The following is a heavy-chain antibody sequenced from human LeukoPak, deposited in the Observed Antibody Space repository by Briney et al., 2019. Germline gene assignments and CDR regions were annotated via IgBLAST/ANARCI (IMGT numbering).Heavy chain of an antibody. D-gene: IGHD2-2*01. CDR3: ASTERCSTTCPLDY. J-gene: IGHJ4*02. CDR1: VGSFRGYF. Sequence: PAETLSLTCAVSVGSFRGYFWSRIRQRPGQGRECGGEINHSGSTNYNPSLKRRVTISLDTSMKKFSLKLDSVTAADTAVYFCASTERCSTTCPLDYWGQGTLVTVSS. V-gene: IGHV4-34*01. CDR2: INHSGST.